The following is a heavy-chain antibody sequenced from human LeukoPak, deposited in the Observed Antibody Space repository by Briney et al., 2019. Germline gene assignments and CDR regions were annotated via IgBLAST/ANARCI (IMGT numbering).Heavy chain of an antibody. CDR3: ARGHLGSSSWYY. V-gene: IGHV3-23*01. J-gene: IGHJ4*02. CDR1: GFTFSTYS. D-gene: IGHD6-13*01. Sequence: PGGSLRLSCAASGFTFSTYSMSWVRQAPGKGLEWVSVISGNGGDTFYADSVKGRFTISRDNSKHTLFLQMNSLRDEDTAVYYCARGHLGSSSWYYWGQGTLVTVSS. CDR2: ISGNGGDT.